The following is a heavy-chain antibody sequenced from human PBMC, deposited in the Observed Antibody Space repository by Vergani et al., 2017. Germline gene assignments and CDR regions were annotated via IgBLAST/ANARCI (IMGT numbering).Heavy chain of an antibody. CDR3: ARDGGEYDKDALDV. Sequence: QVKLQESGPGLVKPSETLSLTCTVSGASVNSYYWGWIRQPPGKGLEWIGSIYYSGSTYYNPSLKSRVTISVDTSKNQFSLKLSSVTAADTAVYYCARDGGEYDKDALDVWGQGTKVTVTS. D-gene: IGHD2-21*01. CDR1: GASVNSYY. CDR2: IYYSGST. V-gene: IGHV4-38-2*02. J-gene: IGHJ3*01.